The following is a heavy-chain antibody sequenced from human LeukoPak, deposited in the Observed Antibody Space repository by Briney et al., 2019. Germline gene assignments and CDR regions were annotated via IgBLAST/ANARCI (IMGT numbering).Heavy chain of an antibody. CDR1: GGSISSGSYY. CDR3: ARLYCSSTSCYHLDY. Sequence: SETLSLTCTVSGGSISSGSYYWSWIRQPAGKGLEWIGRIYTSGSTNYNPSLKSRVTISVDTSKNQFSLKLSSVTAADTAVYYCARLYCSSTSCYHLDYWGQGTLVTVSS. J-gene: IGHJ4*02. D-gene: IGHD2-2*01. V-gene: IGHV4-61*02. CDR2: IYTSGST.